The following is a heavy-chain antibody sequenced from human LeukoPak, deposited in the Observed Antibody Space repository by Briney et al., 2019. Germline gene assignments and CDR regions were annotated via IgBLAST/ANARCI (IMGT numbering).Heavy chain of an antibody. CDR3: AKDPNTVAMTELDY. D-gene: IGHD4-23*01. J-gene: IGHJ4*02. Sequence: GGSLRLSCAASGFTFSNYSMNWVRQAPGKGLEWVSAISGSGGSTYYADSVKGRFTISRDNSKNTLYLQMNSLRAEDTAVYYCAKDPNTVAMTELDYWGQGTLVTVSS. CDR2: ISGSGGST. CDR1: GFTFSNYS. V-gene: IGHV3-23*01.